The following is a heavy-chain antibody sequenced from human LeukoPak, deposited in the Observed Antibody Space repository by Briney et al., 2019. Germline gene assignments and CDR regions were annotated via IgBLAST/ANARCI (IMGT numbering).Heavy chain of an antibody. CDR2: IYYSGST. CDR1: GGSISSYY. V-gene: IGHV4-59*01. J-gene: IGHJ4*02. Sequence: SETLSLTCTVSGGSISSYYWSWIRQPPGKGLEWIGYIYYSGSTNYNPSLKSRVTISVDTSKNQFSLKLSSVTAADTAVYYCAREHYGSGSFDYWGQGTLVAVSS. D-gene: IGHD3-10*01. CDR3: AREHYGSGSFDY.